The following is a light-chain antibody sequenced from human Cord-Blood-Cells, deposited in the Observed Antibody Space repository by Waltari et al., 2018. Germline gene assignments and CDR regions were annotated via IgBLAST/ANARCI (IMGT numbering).Light chain of an antibody. Sequence: DIQMTQSPSSLSASVGDRVTITCRASQSISSYLNWYQQKPGKAPKLPIYAASSLQSGVQSRFSGSGSGTDFTLTISSLQPEDFATYYCQQSYSTPPTFGQGTKLEIK. CDR3: QQSYSTPPT. CDR1: QSISSY. V-gene: IGKV1-39*01. J-gene: IGKJ2*01. CDR2: AAS.